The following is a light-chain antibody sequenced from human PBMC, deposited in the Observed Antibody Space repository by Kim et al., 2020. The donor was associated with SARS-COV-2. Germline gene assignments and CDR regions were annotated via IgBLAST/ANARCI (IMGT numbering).Light chain of an antibody. CDR3: QAWASYSVL. V-gene: IGLV3-1*01. J-gene: IGLJ2*01. CDR1: KLGAKF. Sequence: VSPGQTATITCSGDKLGAKFASWYQQKSGQSPVLVIYEDTKRPSGIPERFSGSNSGNTATLTISGTQALDEADYYCQAWASYSVLFGGGTQLTVL. CDR2: EDT.